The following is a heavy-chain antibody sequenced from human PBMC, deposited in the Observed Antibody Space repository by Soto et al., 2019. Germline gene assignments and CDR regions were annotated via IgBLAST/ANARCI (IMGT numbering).Heavy chain of an antibody. CDR3: ARGRGYSGDDHYYYFDMDV. J-gene: IGHJ6*02. V-gene: IGHV1-69*13. CDR2: SIPIFGTA. D-gene: IGHD5-12*01. CDR1: GGALNNYP. Sequence: SVKVSWKAAGGALNNYPITWVRQAPGQGLEWMGGSIPIFGTANYAQKFQGRVTISVDESTSTAYMELSGLRSEDTAVYYCARGRGYSGDDHYYYFDMDVWGQGTTVTVSS.